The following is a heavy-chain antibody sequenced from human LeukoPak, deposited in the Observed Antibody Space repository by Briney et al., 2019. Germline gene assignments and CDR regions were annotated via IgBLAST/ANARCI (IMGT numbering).Heavy chain of an antibody. CDR2: IIPIFGTA. J-gene: IGHJ5*02. D-gene: IGHD6-25*01. CDR1: GGTFSSYA. CDR3: ARNLGSSGWFDP. V-gene: IGHV1-69*01. Sequence: ASVKVSCKASGGTFSSYAISWVRQAPGQGLEWMGGIIPIFGTANYAQKFQGRVTITADESTSTAYMELSSLRSEDTAVYYCARNLGSSGWFDPWGQGTLVTVSS.